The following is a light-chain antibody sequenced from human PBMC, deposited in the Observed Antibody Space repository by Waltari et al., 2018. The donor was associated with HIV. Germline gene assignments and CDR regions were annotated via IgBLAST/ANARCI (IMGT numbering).Light chain of an antibody. Sequence: QSVLTQPPSVSAAPGQKVTISCSGSNSNIGNNYVAWYQQFPGTAPKLLIFDKHDLPSGIPDRFSGAKSGTSATLGITGLQIGDEADYYCGTWDNSLKAGVFGGGTRLTVL. CDR3: GTWDNSLKAGV. CDR1: NSNIGNNY. CDR2: DKH. J-gene: IGLJ3*02. V-gene: IGLV1-51*01.